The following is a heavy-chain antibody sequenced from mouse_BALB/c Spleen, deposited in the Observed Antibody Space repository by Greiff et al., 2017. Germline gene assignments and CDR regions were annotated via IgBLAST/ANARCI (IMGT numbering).Heavy chain of an antibody. CDR3: TRSRSTMITTPFYWYFDV. CDR2: IYPGSGST. Sequence: LQQPGSELVRPGASVKLSCKASGYTFTSYWMHWVKQRPGQGLEWIGNIYPGSGSTNYDEKFKSKATLTVDTSSSTAYMQLSSLTSEDSAVYYCTRSRSTMITTPFYWYFDVWGAGTTVTVSS. J-gene: IGHJ1*01. V-gene: IGHV1S22*01. D-gene: IGHD2-4*01. CDR1: GYTFTSYW.